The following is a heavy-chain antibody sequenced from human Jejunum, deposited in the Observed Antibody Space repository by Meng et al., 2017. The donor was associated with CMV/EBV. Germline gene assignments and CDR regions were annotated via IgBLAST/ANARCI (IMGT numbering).Heavy chain of an antibody. Sequence: SGLSFDINWMSWVRQAPGKGLEWVGRIKSKKDGTTTDYAAPVKGRFTISRDDSKNTVYLQMNSLKTEDAAMYYCTTGAPGGTYFDYWGRGTLVTVSS. CDR2: IKSKKDGTTT. J-gene: IGHJ4*02. CDR3: TTGAPGGTYFDY. D-gene: IGHD3-16*01. CDR1: GLSFDINW. V-gene: IGHV3-15*01.